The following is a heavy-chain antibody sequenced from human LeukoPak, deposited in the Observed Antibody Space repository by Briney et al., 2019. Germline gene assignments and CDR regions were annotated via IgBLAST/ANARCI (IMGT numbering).Heavy chain of an antibody. J-gene: IGHJ4*02. D-gene: IGHD2-8*02. V-gene: IGHV3-23*01. Sequence: PGGSLRLSCAASGFTFSSYGMHWVRQPPGKGLEWVSSIFPSGGEIHYADSVRGRFTISRDNPKSTLSLQMNSLRAEDTAIYYCATYRQVLLPFESWGQGTLVAVSS. CDR3: ATYRQVLLPFES. CDR1: GFTFSSYG. CDR2: IFPSGGEI.